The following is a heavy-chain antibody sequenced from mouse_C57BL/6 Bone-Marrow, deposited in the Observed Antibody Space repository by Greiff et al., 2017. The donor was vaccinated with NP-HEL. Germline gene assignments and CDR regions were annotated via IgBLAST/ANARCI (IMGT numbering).Heavy chain of an antibody. CDR2: IDPEDGET. CDR1: GFNIKDYY. V-gene: IGHV14-2*01. J-gene: IGHJ2*01. D-gene: IGHD2-3*01. Sequence: VQLQQSGAELVKPGASVKLSCTASGFNIKDYYMHWVKQRTEQGLEWIGRIDPEDGETKYAPKFQGKATITADTSSNTAYLQLSSLTSEDTAVYYGASKRLLRLYYFDYWGQGTTLTVSS. CDR3: ASKRLLRLYYFDY.